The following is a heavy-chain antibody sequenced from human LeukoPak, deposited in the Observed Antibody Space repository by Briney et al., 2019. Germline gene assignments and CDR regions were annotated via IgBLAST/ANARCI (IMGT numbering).Heavy chain of an antibody. CDR3: ARGVITEYSSSSFDY. CDR1: GDTFSSYA. Sequence: ASVKVSCKASGDTFSSYAISWVRQAPGQGLEWMGGIIPIFGTANYAQKFQGRVTITADESTSTAYMELSSLRSEDTAVYYCARGVITEYSSSSFDYWGQGTLVAVSS. J-gene: IGHJ4*02. D-gene: IGHD6-6*01. V-gene: IGHV1-69*13. CDR2: IIPIFGTA.